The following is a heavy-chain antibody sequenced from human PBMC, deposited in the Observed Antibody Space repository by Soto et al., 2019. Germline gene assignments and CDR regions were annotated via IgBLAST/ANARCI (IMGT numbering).Heavy chain of an antibody. J-gene: IGHJ3*02. CDR1: GFTFSSYG. Sequence: LRLSCAASGFTFSSYGMHWVRQAPGKGLEWVAVISYDGSNKYYADSVKGRFTISRDNSKNTLYLQMNSLRAEDTAVYYCAKARTPSSGYYNAFDIWGQGTMVTVSS. V-gene: IGHV3-30*18. D-gene: IGHD3-22*01. CDR3: AKARTPSSGYYNAFDI. CDR2: ISYDGSNK.